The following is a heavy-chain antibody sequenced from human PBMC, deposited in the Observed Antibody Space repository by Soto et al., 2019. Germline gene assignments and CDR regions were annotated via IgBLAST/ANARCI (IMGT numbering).Heavy chain of an antibody. V-gene: IGHV4-59*01. CDR3: AREPGYCSGGSCYRRDNAFDI. Sequence: SETLSLTCPVSGGSISSYYWSWIRPPPGKGLEWIGYIYYSGSTNYNPSLKSRVTISVDTSKNQFSLKLSSVTAADTAVYYCAREPGYCSGGSCYRRDNAFDIWGQGTMVPVS. CDR1: GGSISSYY. CDR2: IYYSGST. J-gene: IGHJ3*02. D-gene: IGHD2-15*01.